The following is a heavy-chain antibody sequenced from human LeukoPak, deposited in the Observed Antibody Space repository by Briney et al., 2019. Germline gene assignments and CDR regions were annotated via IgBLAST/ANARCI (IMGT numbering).Heavy chain of an antibody. CDR3: ARGAAVADYYFDY. CDR1: GFTFSTST. D-gene: IGHD6-19*01. CDR2: ITGGSHYI. V-gene: IGHV3-21*01. Sequence: GGSLRLSCAASGFTFSTSTMNWVRQAPGQGLEWVSYITGGSHYIYCADSVKGRFTISRDNAKNSLYLQMNSLRAEDTAVYYCARGAAVADYYFDYWGQGTLSPSPQ. J-gene: IGHJ4*02.